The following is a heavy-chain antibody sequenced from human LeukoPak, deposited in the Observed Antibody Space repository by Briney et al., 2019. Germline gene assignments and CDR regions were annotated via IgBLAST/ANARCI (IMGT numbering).Heavy chain of an antibody. J-gene: IGHJ3*02. CDR1: GFTFSSYS. D-gene: IGHD2-15*01. V-gene: IGHV3-21*01. CDR3: ARTGYCGGGSCYSEGAFDI. CDR2: ISSSSSYI. Sequence: PGGSLRLSCAASGFTFSSYSMNWVRQAPGKGLEWVSSISSSSSYIYYADSVKGRFTISRDNAKNSLYLQMNSLRAEDTAVYYCARTGYCGGGSCYSEGAFDIWGQGTMVTVSS.